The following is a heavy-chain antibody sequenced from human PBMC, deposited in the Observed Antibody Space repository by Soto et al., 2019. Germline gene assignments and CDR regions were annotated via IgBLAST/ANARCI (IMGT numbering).Heavy chain of an antibody. CDR2: MSHSGGT. Sequence: QVQLQQWGAGLLKPSETLSLTCAVYGGFVTSGSYYWSWIRQPPGKGLEWIGEMSHSGGTHFNPSLKSRATISVDTSKNQFTLKMSPVTAADTALYYCARVERGTATTVVDAFDIWGPGTMVTVSS. V-gene: IGHV4-34*01. CDR3: ARVERGTATTVVDAFDI. CDR1: GGFVTSGSYY. D-gene: IGHD1-1*01. J-gene: IGHJ3*02.